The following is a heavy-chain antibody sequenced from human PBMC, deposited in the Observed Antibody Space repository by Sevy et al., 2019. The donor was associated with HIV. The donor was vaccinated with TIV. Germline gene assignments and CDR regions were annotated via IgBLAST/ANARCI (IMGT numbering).Heavy chain of an antibody. V-gene: IGHV3-7*03. CDR3: ARDCSSTTCLWGLDV. CDR1: GFTFSNYW. D-gene: IGHD2-2*01. CDR2: IKRDGSER. Sequence: GGSLRLSCAASGFTFSNYWMTWVHQAPGKGLEWVANIKRDGSERYYVASVKGRFTISRDNAKNSLYLQMNSLRADDTAVYYCARDCSSTTCLWGLDVWGQRTTVTVSS. J-gene: IGHJ6*02.